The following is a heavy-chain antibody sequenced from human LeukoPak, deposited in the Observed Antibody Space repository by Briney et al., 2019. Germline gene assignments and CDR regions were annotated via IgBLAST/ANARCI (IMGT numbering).Heavy chain of an antibody. CDR1: SGSISSNNW. CDR2: IYHSGSN. V-gene: IGHV4-4*02. D-gene: IGHD3-10*01. Sequence: SETLSLTCAVSSGSISSNNWWTWVRPAPGKGLEWIGEIYHSGSNNYNPSLQSRVTISVDTSKNQFSLKLSSVTAADTAVYYCARDVRERRFGEFSFYYYMDVWGKGTTVTISS. CDR3: ARDVRERRFGEFSFYYYMDV. J-gene: IGHJ6*03.